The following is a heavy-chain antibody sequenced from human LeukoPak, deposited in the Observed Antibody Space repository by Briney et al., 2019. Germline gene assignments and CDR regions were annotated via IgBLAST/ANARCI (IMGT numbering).Heavy chain of an antibody. J-gene: IGHJ4*02. CDR2: ISYDGSNK. D-gene: IGHD6-13*01. V-gene: IGHV3-30-3*01. CDR3: AKDTSTRWYSSTPLPGDY. Sequence: GGSLRLSCAASGFIFSSYSMHWVRQAPGKGLEWVAVISYDGSNKYYADSVKGRFTISRDNSKHTLYLQMSSLRAEDTAIYYCAKDTSTRWYSSTPLPGDYWGQGALVTVSS. CDR1: GFIFSSYS.